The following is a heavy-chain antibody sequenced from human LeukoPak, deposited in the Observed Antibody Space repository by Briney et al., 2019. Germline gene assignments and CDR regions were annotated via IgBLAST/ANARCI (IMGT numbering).Heavy chain of an antibody. CDR2: IIPILGIA. Sequence: SVKVSCKASGGTFSSWAFSWVRQAPGQGLEWMGRIIPILGIANYAQKFQGRVTITADKSTSTAYMELSSLRSEDTAVYYCARLAADFDYWGQGTLVTVSS. CDR1: GGTFSSWA. D-gene: IGHD6-19*01. V-gene: IGHV1-69*04. J-gene: IGHJ4*02. CDR3: ARLAADFDY.